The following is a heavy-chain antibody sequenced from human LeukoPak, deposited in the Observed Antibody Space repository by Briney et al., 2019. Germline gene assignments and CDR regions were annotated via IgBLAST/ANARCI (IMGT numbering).Heavy chain of an antibody. V-gene: IGHV3-23*01. J-gene: IGHJ4*02. CDR1: GFTFSSYA. CDR3: AKDRYARAVAGSYPDY. D-gene: IGHD6-19*01. Sequence: SGGSLRLSCAAPGFTFSSYAISWVRQAPGKGLEWVSAISGSGGSTYYADSVKGRFTISRDNSKNTLYLQMNSLRAEDTAVYYCAKDRYARAVAGSYPDYWGQGTLVTVSS. CDR2: ISGSGGST.